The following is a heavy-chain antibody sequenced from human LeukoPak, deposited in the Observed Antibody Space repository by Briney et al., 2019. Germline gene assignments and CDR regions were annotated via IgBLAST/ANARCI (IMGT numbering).Heavy chain of an antibody. J-gene: IGHJ4*02. Sequence: TGGSLRLSCAASGFTFSSYAMSWVRQAPGKGLEWASAISGSGGSTYYADSVKGRFTISRDNSKNTLYLQMNSLRAEDTAVYYCARKGEYYFDYWGQGTLVTVSS. V-gene: IGHV3-23*01. CDR3: ARKGEYYFDY. CDR1: GFTFSSYA. CDR2: ISGSGGST.